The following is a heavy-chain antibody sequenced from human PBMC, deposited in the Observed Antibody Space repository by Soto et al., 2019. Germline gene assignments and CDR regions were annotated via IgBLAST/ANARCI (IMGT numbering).Heavy chain of an antibody. D-gene: IGHD2-21*02. V-gene: IGHV3-23*01. J-gene: IGHJ5*02. Sequence: PGGSLRLSCAASGFTFSSYAMSWVRQAPGKGLEWVSAISGSGGSTIYAQKFQGRVTMTEDASTDTAYMELSSLRSEDTAVYYCATLLLGWFDPWGQGTLVTVSS. CDR3: ATLLLGWFDP. CDR1: GFTFSSYA. CDR2: ISGSGGST.